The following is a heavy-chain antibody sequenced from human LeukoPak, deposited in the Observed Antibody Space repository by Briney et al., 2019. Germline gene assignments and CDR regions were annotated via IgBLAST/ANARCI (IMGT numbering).Heavy chain of an antibody. CDR3: ARGRYYDILTGNPPYYGMDV. CDR1: GYTFTSYD. Sequence: ASVKVSCKASGYTFTSYDINWVRQATGQGLEWMGWMNPNSGNTGYAQKFQGRVTMTRNTSISTACMELSSLRSEDTAVYYCARGRYYDILTGNPPYYGMDVWGQGTTVIVSS. V-gene: IGHV1-8*01. J-gene: IGHJ6*02. D-gene: IGHD3-9*01. CDR2: MNPNSGNT.